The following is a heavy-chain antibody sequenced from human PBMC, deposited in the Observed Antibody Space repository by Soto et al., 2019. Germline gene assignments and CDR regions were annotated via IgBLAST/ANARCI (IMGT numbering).Heavy chain of an antibody. CDR3: ARVNRPLYYYYYGMDV. CDR1: GFTFSSYS. V-gene: IGHV3-48*02. CDR2: ISSSSSTI. Sequence: EVQLVESGGGLVQPGGSLRLSCAASGFTFSSYSMNWVRQAPGKGLEWVSYISSSSSTIYYADSVKGRFTISRDNAKNSLYLQMNSLRDEDTAVYYCARVNRPLYYYYYGMDVWGQGTTVTVSS. J-gene: IGHJ6*02.